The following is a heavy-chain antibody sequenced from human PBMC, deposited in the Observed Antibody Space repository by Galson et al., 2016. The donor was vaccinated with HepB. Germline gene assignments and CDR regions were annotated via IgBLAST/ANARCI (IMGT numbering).Heavy chain of an antibody. CDR3: ARHDYDSSGYNWFDP. D-gene: IGHD3-22*01. Sequence: LSLTCTVSGGSISSGGYYWGWIRQPPGKGLEWIGSIYYSWTTYYNPSLKSRVTISLDTPKNQFALKLRSVTAADTAMYYCARHDYDSSGYNWFDPWGQGTLVTVSS. CDR1: GGSISSGGYY. CDR2: IYYSWTT. V-gene: IGHV4-39*01. J-gene: IGHJ5*02.